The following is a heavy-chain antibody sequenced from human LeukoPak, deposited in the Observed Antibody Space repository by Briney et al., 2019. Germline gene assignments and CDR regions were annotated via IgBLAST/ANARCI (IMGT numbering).Heavy chain of an antibody. CDR2: ISYDGSNK. D-gene: IGHD6-19*01. Sequence: GGSLRLSCAASGFTFSSYGMHWVRQAPGKGLEWVAVISYDGSNKYYADSVKGRFTISRDNSKNTLYLQMNSLRAEDTAVYYCAKDHGGAVAGTRDAFDIWGQGTMVTVSS. CDR1: GFTFSSYG. CDR3: AKDHGGAVAGTRDAFDI. J-gene: IGHJ3*02. V-gene: IGHV3-30*18.